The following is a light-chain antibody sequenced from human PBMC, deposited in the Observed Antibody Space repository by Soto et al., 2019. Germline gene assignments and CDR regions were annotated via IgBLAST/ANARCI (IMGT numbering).Light chain of an antibody. CDR3: LQRSSWPWT. Sequence: EIVLAQSPATLSLSPGERATLSCRASQSVNSYLAWYQQKPGQAPRLLIYDASNRATDSPARFSGSGSGTAFTLTISSLEPADFAVYYCLQRSSWPWTFGQGTKVDIK. J-gene: IGKJ1*01. CDR2: DAS. CDR1: QSVNSY. V-gene: IGKV3-11*01.